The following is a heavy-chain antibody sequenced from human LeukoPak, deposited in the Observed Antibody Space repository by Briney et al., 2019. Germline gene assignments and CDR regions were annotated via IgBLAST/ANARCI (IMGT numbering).Heavy chain of an antibody. J-gene: IGHJ6*03. V-gene: IGHV3-53*01. Sequence: GGSLRLSCAASGFTVSSNYMSWVRQAPGKGLEWVSVIYSGGSTYYADSVKGRFTISRDNSKNTLYLQMNSLRAEDTAVYYCARPITMVRGVNYYYMDVWGKGTTVTVSS. CDR1: GFTVSSNY. CDR3: ARPITMVRGVNYYYMDV. CDR2: IYSGGST. D-gene: IGHD3-10*01.